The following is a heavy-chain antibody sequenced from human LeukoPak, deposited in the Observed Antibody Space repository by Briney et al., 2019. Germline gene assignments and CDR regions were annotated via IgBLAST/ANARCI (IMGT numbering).Heavy chain of an antibody. Sequence: GGSLRLSCAASGFTFSSHGMSWVRQAPGKGLEWVAVISYDGSNKYYADSVKGRFTISRDNSKNTLYLQMNSLRAEDTAIYYCAKFTRTLVRGALVNWGQGTLVTVSS. CDR3: AKFTRTLVRGALVN. J-gene: IGHJ4*02. CDR2: ISYDGSNK. V-gene: IGHV3-30*18. D-gene: IGHD3-10*01. CDR1: GFTFSSHG.